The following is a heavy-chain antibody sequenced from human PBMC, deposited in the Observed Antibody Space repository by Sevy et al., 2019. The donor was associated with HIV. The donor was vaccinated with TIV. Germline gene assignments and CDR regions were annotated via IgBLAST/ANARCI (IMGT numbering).Heavy chain of an antibody. CDR1: GGSMSSYY. V-gene: IGHV4-59*03. D-gene: IGHD3-22*01. CDR2: IYYSGNT. Sequence: LETLSLTCTVSGGSMSSYYWTWIRQPPGKGLEWIGYIYYSGNTNYNPSLKSRVTISVDTSKNQFSLRLSSVTAADTAVYYCAKGGHYDSAGWDWGQGTLVTVSS. CDR3: AKGGHYDSAGWD. J-gene: IGHJ4*02.